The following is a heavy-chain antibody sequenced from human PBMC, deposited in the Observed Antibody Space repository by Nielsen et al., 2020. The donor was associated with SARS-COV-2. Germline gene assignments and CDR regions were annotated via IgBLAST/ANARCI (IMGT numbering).Heavy chain of an antibody. CDR2: IKQDGSEK. V-gene: IGHV3-7*03. J-gene: IGHJ6*03. D-gene: IGHD3-3*01. Sequence: GGSLRLSCAASGFTFSSYWMSWVRQAPGKGLEWVANIKQDGSEKYYVDSVKGRFTISRDNAKNSLYLQMNSLRAEDTAVYYCARENYDFWSGYYPRYYYYYIDVWGKGTTVTVSS. CDR3: ARENYDFWSGYYPRYYYYYIDV. CDR1: GFTFSSYW.